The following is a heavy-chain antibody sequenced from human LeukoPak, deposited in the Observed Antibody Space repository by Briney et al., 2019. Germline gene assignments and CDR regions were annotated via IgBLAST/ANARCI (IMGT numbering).Heavy chain of an antibody. CDR3: ARAAAGTRPFDY. J-gene: IGHJ4*02. CDR1: GGSISSYY. CDR2: IYYSGST. V-gene: IGHV4-59*12. D-gene: IGHD6-13*01. Sequence: SETLSLTCTVSGGSISSYYWSWIRQPPGKGLEWIGYIYYSGSTNYNPSLKSRVTISVDTSKNQFSLKLSSVTAADTAVYYCARAAAGTRPFDYWGQGTLVTVSS.